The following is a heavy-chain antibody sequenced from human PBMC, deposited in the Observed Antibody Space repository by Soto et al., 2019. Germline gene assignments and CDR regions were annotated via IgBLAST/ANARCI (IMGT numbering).Heavy chain of an antibody. V-gene: IGHV4-59*01. CDR3: ARGRGGYFDL. Sequence: QVQLQESGPGLVKPSETLSLTCTVSGVSISSYYWSWIRQPPGKGLEWIGYIYYSGSTNYNHSLKTRVTVSANTSKSQFSLKLSSVTAADKDVYYRARGRGGYFDLWGRGTLVTVSS. J-gene: IGHJ2*01. CDR2: IYYSGST. CDR1: GVSISSYY.